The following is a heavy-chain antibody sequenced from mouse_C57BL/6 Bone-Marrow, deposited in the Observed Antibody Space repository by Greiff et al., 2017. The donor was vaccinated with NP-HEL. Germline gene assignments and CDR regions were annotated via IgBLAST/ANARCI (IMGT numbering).Heavy chain of an antibody. CDR1: GYTFTSYW. V-gene: IGHV1-69*01. J-gene: IGHJ3*01. D-gene: IGHD2-2*01. CDR2: IDPSDSYT. Sequence: QVQLQQPGAELEMPGASVKLSCKASGYTFTSYWMHWVKQRPGQGLEWIGEIDPSDSYTNYNQKFKGKSTLTVDKSSSTAYMQLSSLTSEDSAVYYCARKHGYDGFAYWGQGTLVTVSA. CDR3: ARKHGYDGFAY.